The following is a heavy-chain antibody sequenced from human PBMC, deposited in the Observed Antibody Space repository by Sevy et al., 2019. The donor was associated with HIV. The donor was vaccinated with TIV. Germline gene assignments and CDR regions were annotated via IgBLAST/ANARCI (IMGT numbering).Heavy chain of an antibody. J-gene: IGHJ5*02. D-gene: IGHD3-16*01. CDR2: IYYSGST. V-gene: IGHV4-31*03. Sequence: SETLSLTCTVSGGSISSGGYYWSWISQHPGKGLEWIGYIYYSGSTYYNPSLKSRVTISVDTSKNQFSLKLSSVTAADTAVYYCARGDYDYVWGSSPPFFDPWGQGTLVTVSS. CDR3: ARGDYDYVWGSSPPFFDP. CDR1: GGSISSGGYY.